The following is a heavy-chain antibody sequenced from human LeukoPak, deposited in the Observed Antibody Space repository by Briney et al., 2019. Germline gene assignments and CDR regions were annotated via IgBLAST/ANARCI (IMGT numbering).Heavy chain of an antibody. Sequence: SETLSLTCTVSGGSISSYYWSWIRQPPGKGLEWIGYIYYSGSTNYNPSLKSRVTISVDTSKNQFSLKLSSVTAADTAVYYCARDHLGPYCYYGMDVWGQGTTVTVSS. CDR2: IYYSGST. CDR3: ARDHLGPYCYYGMDV. J-gene: IGHJ6*02. V-gene: IGHV4-59*01. D-gene: IGHD3-16*01. CDR1: GGSISSYY.